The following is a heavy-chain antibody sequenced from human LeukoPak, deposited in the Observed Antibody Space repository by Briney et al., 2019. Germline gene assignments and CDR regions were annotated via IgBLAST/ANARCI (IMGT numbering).Heavy chain of an antibody. J-gene: IGHJ3*02. V-gene: IGHV3-23*01. CDR2: ISGSGGST. D-gene: IGHD3-3*01. CDR1: GFTFSSYA. Sequence: SGGSLRLSCAASGFTFSSYAMSWVRQAPGKGLEWVSTISGSGGSTFYADSVKGRFTISRDNSKNTLYLQMNSLRAEDTAIYYCAKDPRELRFLEWLLPDAFDIWGQGTMVTVSS. CDR3: AKDPRELRFLEWLLPDAFDI.